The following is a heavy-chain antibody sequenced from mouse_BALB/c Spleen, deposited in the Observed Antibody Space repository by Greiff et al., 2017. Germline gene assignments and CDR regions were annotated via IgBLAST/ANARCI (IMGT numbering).Heavy chain of an antibody. CDR1: GFTFSSYA. CDR2: ISSGGSYT. V-gene: IGHV5-9-4*01. CDR3: ARKGGPRTSMDY. Sequence: EVKLMESGGGLVKPGGSLKLSCAASGFTFSSYAMSWVRQSPEKRLEWVAEISSGGSYTYYPDTVTGRFTISRDNAKNTLYLEMSSLRSEDTAMYYCARKGGPRTSMDYWGQGTSVTVSS. J-gene: IGHJ4*01.